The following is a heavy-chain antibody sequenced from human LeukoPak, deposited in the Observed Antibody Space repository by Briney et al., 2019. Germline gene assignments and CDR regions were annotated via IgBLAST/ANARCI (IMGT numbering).Heavy chain of an antibody. CDR2: INAGNGNT. J-gene: IGHJ5*02. D-gene: IGHD6-19*01. V-gene: IGHV1-3*01. CDR3: ARELIIAVAGFNWFDP. CDR1: GYTFTSYA. Sequence: ASVKVSCKASGYTFTSYAMHWVRQAPGQRLEWMGWINAGNGNTKYSQKFQGRVTITRDTSASTAYMELSSLRSDDTAVYYCARELIIAVAGFNWFDPWGQGTLVTVSS.